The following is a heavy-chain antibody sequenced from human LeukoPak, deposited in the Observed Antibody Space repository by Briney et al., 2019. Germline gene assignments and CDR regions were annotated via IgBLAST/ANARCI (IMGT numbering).Heavy chain of an antibody. D-gene: IGHD2-2*01. CDR3: ARGVVPAAPTLFAY. CDR1: GGSISSYY. Sequence: SETLSLTCTVSGGSISSYYWSWIRKPPGKGLEWMGYIYYSGSTNYNPSLTSRVTISVDTSKNQFSLKLSSVTAADTAGYYCARGVVPAAPTLFAYWGQGTLVTVSS. CDR2: IYYSGST. J-gene: IGHJ4*02. V-gene: IGHV4-59*01.